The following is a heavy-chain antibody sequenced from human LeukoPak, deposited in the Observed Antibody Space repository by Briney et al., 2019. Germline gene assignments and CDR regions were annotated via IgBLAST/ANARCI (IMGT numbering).Heavy chain of an antibody. CDR1: GGSISSYY. V-gene: IGHV4-59*01. J-gene: IGHJ4*02. CDR2: IYYSGST. D-gene: IGHD6-13*01. CDR3: ARGANSGYSSSWYFPASVYFDY. Sequence: SETLSLTCTVSGGSISSYYWSWLRQPPGKGLEWIGYIYYSGSTNYNPSLKSRVTISVDTSKNQFSLKLSSVTAADTAVYYCARGANSGYSSSWYFPASVYFDYWGQGTLVTVSS.